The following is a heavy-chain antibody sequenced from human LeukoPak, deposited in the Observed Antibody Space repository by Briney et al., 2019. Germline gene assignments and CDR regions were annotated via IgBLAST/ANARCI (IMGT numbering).Heavy chain of an antibody. V-gene: IGHV3-48*01. CDR1: GFTFSSYS. D-gene: IGHD4-23*01. J-gene: IGHJ4*02. CDR2: IRTSNPTI. CDR3: VRDHRWGFDY. Sequence: GGSLRLSCAASGFTFSSYSMNWVRQAPGNGLGWVSYIRTSNPTIYYADSVKGRFTVSRDDAENSLCLQVNSLRVEDTAIYYCVRDHRWGFDYWGQGTLVTVSS.